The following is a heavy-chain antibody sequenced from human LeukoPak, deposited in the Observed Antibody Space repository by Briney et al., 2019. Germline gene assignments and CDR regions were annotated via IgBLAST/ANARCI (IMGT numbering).Heavy chain of an antibody. CDR2: IVSTSHVT. V-gene: IGHV3-48*01. CDR3: AREDDDWGPNTFDL. J-gene: IGHJ3*01. Sequence: GGSLRLSCAASGFAFSDYSMNWVRQAPGKGPEWLSYIVSTSHVTIYADSVMGRFTISRDNAKNSVSLQMDSLRSDDTAVYYCAREDDDWGPNTFDLWGPGTMVTVS. D-gene: IGHD7-27*01. CDR1: GFAFSDYS.